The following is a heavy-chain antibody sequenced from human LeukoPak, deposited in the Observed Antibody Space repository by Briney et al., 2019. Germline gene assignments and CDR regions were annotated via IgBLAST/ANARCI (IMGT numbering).Heavy chain of an antibody. J-gene: IGHJ4*02. CDR2: INPSGGST. CDR1: GYTFTSYY. D-gene: IGHD3-22*01. V-gene: IGHV1-46*01. CDR3: ARDVFGYDSRGDPDY. Sequence: GASVKVPCKASGYTFTSYYMHWVRQAPGQGLEWMGIINPSGGSTSYAQKFQGRVTMTRDTSTSTVYMELSSLRSEDTAVYYCARDVFGYDSRGDPDYWGQGTLVTVSS.